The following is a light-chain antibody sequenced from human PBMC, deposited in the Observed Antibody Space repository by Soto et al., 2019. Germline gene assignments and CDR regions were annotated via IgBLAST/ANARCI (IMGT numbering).Light chain of an antibody. CDR3: SSYTSDSTYV. J-gene: IGLJ1*01. V-gene: IGLV2-14*01. Sequence: QSALTQPASVSGSPGQSITISCTGTSSDVGGYNYVSWYQEHPGKAPKLMIYDVSNRPSGVSNRFSGSKSGNTASLTISGLQDEDEADYYCSSYTSDSTYVFGTGTKLTVL. CDR2: DVS. CDR1: SSDVGGYNY.